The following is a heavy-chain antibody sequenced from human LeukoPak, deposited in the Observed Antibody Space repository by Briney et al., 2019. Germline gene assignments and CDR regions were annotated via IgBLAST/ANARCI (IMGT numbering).Heavy chain of an antibody. V-gene: IGHV3-21*01. J-gene: IGHJ4*02. CDR1: GFTFSSYS. D-gene: IGHD3-10*01. Sequence: PGGSLRLSCAASGFTFSSYSMNWVRQAPGKGLEWVSSISSSSSYIYYADSVKGRFTISRDNAKNSLYLQMNSLRAEDTAVYYCAGGAVAAGEMDYWGQGTLVTVSS. CDR2: ISSSSSYI. CDR3: AGGAVAAGEMDY.